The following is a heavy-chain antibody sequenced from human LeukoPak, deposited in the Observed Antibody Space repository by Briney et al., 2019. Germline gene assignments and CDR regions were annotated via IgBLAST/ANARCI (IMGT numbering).Heavy chain of an antibody. CDR3: ARGQGYESYYYMDV. D-gene: IGHD2-2*01. J-gene: IGHJ6*03. V-gene: IGHV3-21*01. CDR2: TTSSSSYI. CDR1: GFTFSSYN. Sequence: PGGSLRLSCAASGFTFSSYNMNWVRQAPGKGLEWVSSTTSSSSYIYYADSVKGRFTISRDNSNNTVYLQMNNLRPEDTAVFYCARGQGYESYYYMDVWGKGTTVSVSS.